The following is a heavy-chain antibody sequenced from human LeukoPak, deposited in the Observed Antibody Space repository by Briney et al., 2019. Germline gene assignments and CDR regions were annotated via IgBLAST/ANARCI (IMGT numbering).Heavy chain of an antibody. CDR1: GGSISSTSYY. CDR3: ARIPKSEQQLVPH. Sequence: SETLSLTCTVSGGSISSTSYYWGWIRQPPGKGLEWIGSIYYSGTTYYNPSLRSRVTISVDTSKNQFSLKLSSVTAADTAVYYCARIPKSEQQLVPHWGQGALVTVSS. CDR2: IYYSGTT. V-gene: IGHV4-39*07. D-gene: IGHD6-13*01. J-gene: IGHJ4*02.